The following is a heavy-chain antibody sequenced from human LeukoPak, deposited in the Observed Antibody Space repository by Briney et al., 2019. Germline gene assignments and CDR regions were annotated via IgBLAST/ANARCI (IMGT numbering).Heavy chain of an antibody. CDR1: GFTFSDYY. D-gene: IGHD6-13*01. J-gene: IGHJ4*02. CDR2: ISSSGSTI. Sequence: GGSLRLSCAASGFTFSDYYMSWIRQAPGKGLEWVSYISSSGSTIYYADSVKGRFTLSRDNSKNTVYLQINSLRAEDTAVYYCARGEGGIAAAGTDFWGQGTLVTVSS. V-gene: IGHV3-11*01. CDR3: ARGEGGIAAAGTDF.